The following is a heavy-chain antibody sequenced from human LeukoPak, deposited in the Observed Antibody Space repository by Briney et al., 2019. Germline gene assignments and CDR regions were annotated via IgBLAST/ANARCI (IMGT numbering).Heavy chain of an antibody. J-gene: IGHJ5*02. CDR1: GGSISSGDYY. CDR2: IYYSGST. Sequence: SETLSLTCTVSGGSISSGDYYWSWIRQPPGKGLEWIGYIYYSGSTYYNPSLKSRVTISVDTSKNQFSLKLSSVTAADTAVYYCARDPKGRSFLFDPWGQGTLVTVSS. V-gene: IGHV4-30-4*08. CDR3: ARDPKGRSFLFDP. D-gene: IGHD3-3*01.